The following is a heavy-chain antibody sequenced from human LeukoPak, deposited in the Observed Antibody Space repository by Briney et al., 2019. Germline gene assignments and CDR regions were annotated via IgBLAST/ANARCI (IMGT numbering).Heavy chain of an antibody. CDR3: AKKRYSSSLNWFDP. Sequence: GASVKVSCKASGGTFSSYAISWVRQAPGQGLEWMGRIIPILGIANYAQKFQGRVTITADKSTSTAYIELSSLRSEDTAVYYCAKKRYSSSLNWFDPWGQGTLVTVSS. CDR1: GGTFSSYA. V-gene: IGHV1-69*04. D-gene: IGHD6-13*01. CDR2: IIPILGIA. J-gene: IGHJ5*02.